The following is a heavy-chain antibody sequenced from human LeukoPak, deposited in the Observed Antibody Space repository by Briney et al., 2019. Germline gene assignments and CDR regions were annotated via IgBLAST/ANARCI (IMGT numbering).Heavy chain of an antibody. J-gene: IGHJ6*03. CDR3: EPDPSSYTDV. CDR1: GFTFYDYA. V-gene: IGHV3-9*01. CDR2: IIWNSGSI. Sequence: GGSLRLSCAASGFTFYDYAMRGGRQAPGKGLECVPGIIWNSGSIGYADSVKGRFTISRDNAKNSLYLQMNSLRAEDTGLYSCEPDPSSYTDVWGKGKTVTVSS.